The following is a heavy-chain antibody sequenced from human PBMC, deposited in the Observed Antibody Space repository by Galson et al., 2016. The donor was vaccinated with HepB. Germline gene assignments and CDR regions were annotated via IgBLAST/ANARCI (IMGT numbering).Heavy chain of an antibody. J-gene: IGHJ4*02. CDR1: GYTFSSFG. Sequence: SVKVSCKASGYTFSSFGISWVRQAPGQGLEWMGVIIPIFGATNCAQKFQGRLTITADESASTAYMELSSLRSDDTAVYYCAREAVVEKYVRQYYFDSWGQGNLVTVSS. CDR3: AREAVVEKYVRQYYFDS. CDR2: IIPIFGAT. V-gene: IGHV1-69*13. D-gene: IGHD2-15*01.